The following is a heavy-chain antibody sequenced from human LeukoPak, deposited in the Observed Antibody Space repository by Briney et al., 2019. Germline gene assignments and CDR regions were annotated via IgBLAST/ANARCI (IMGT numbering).Heavy chain of an antibody. CDR1: GGSISSYY. Sequence: SETLSLTCSVSGGSISSYYWSWIRQPAGKGLEWIGRIYTSGSTNYNPSLKSRVTMSVDTSKNQFSLKLSSVTAADTAVYYCASDLGGFFEWLPFHNWGQGTLVTVSS. J-gene: IGHJ4*02. V-gene: IGHV4-4*07. CDR2: IYTSGST. CDR3: ASDLGGFFEWLPFHN. D-gene: IGHD3-3*01.